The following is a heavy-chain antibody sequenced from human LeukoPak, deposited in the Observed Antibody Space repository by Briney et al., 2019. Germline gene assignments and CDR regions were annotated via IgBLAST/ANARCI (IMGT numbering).Heavy chain of an antibody. D-gene: IGHD6-13*01. CDR2: IYYSGST. Sequence: SETLSLTCTVAGGSSSSYYWSWIRQPPGKGLEWIGYIYYSGSTNYNPSLKSRVTISVDTSKNQFSLKLSSVTAADTAVYYCARDNLRSSWYRGPLGMDVWGQGTTVTVSS. CDR1: GGSSSSYY. J-gene: IGHJ6*02. CDR3: ARDNLRSSWYRGPLGMDV. V-gene: IGHV4-59*01.